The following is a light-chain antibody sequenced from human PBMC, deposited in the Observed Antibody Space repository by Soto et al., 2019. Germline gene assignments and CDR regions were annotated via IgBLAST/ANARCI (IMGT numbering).Light chain of an antibody. CDR3: QQRSSWPRVT. V-gene: IGKV3-11*01. J-gene: IGKJ3*01. CDR1: RGIGRY. Sequence: EIVLTQSPATLSLSPGERATLSCRASRGIGRYLAWYQQKPGQAPRLFIYDASNRAAGIPARFSGSGSGTDFTLTISSLDPEDFALYYCQQRSSWPRVTFGPGTKVDIK. CDR2: DAS.